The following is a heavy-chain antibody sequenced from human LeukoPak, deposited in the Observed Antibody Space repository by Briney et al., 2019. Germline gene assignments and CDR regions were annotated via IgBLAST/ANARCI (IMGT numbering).Heavy chain of an antibody. CDR1: GFTVSSNY. D-gene: IGHD1-26*01. V-gene: IGHV3-53*01. CDR3: VTEVSGSFPT. Sequence: GGSLRLSCAASGFTVSSNYMTWVRQAPGKGLKWVSHIYSGGSTFYADSVKGRFTISRDNSKNTLYLQMNSLKNEDTAVYYCVTEVSGSFPTWGQGTLVTVSS. CDR2: IYSGGST. J-gene: IGHJ4*02.